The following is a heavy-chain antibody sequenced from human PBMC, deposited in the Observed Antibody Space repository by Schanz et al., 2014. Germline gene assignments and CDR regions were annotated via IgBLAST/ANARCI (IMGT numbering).Heavy chain of an antibody. CDR2: IFHSGNT. CDR1: GGSISSYY. Sequence: QVQLQESGPGLVKPSETLSLTCTVSGGSISSYYWSWLRQPPGKGLEWIGYIFHSGNTNSDPSLKSGVTMSLDPPKTHFPLSLNSVTAADTAVYYCARGRFGNWYFDLWGRGTLVTISS. CDR3: ARGRFGNWYFDL. D-gene: IGHD3-10*01. J-gene: IGHJ2*01. V-gene: IGHV4-59*08.